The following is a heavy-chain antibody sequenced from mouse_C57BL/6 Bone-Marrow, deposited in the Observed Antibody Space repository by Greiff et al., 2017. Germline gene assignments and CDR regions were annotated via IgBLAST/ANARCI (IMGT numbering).Heavy chain of an antibody. J-gene: IGHJ3*01. D-gene: IGHD1-1*01. Sequence: QVQLQQSGAELVRPGASVTLSCKASGYTFTDYEMHWVKQTPVHGLEWIGAIDPETGGTAYNQKFKGKAILTADKSSSTASMELRSLTSEDSAVYYCSITTVVAEGFAYWGQGTLVTVSA. CDR1: GYTFTDYE. V-gene: IGHV1-15*01. CDR2: IDPETGGT. CDR3: SITTVVAEGFAY.